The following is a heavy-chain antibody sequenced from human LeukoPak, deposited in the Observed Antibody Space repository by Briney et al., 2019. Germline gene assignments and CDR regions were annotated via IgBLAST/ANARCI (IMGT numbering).Heavy chain of an antibody. CDR3: ARDVPYYDSSGSPSGYYFDH. CDR1: GGSISSYY. J-gene: IGHJ4*02. V-gene: IGHV4-59*01. Sequence: SETLSLTCTVSGGSISSYYWSWIRQPPGKGLEWIGYIYYSGSTNYNPSLKSRVTISVDTSKNQFSLKLSSVTAADTAVYYCARDVPYYDSSGSPSGYYFDHWGQGTLVTVSS. CDR2: IYYSGST. D-gene: IGHD3-22*01.